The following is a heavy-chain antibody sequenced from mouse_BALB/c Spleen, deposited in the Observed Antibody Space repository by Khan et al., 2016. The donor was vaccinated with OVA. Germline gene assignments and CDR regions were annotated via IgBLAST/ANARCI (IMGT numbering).Heavy chain of an antibody. CDR2: IYPGNNET. CDR3: TRGRYSSFAY. V-gene: IGHV1-5*01. CDR1: GYTFSSYL. D-gene: IGHD2-12*01. J-gene: IGHJ3*01. Sequence: VQLQQSGTMLARPGASVKMSCKTSGYTFSSYLIHWVKQRPGQGLEWIGDIYPGNNETTYNQKFKDKAKLTAGKSASTAYMELSSLTYDDFAVFYGTRGRYSSFAYWGQGTLVTVSA.